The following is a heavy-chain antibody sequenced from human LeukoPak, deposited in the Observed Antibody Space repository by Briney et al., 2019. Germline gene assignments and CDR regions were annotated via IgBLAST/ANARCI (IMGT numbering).Heavy chain of an antibody. CDR3: ARESSGFQGDY. D-gene: IGHD6-19*01. CDR1: GGSVSSGDYY. CDR2: IYYSGST. J-gene: IGHJ4*02. Sequence: SETLSLTCTVSGGSVSSGDYYWSWIRQPPGKGLEWIGYIYYSGSTYYNPSLKSRVTISVDTSKNQFSLKLSSVTAADTAVYYCARESSGFQGDYWGQGTLVTVSS. V-gene: IGHV4-30-4*08.